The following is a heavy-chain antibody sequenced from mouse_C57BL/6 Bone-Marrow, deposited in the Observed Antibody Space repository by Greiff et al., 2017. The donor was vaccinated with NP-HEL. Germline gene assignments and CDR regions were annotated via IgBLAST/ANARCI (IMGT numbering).Heavy chain of an antibody. V-gene: IGHV5-4*01. CDR1: GFTFSSYA. CDR2: ISDGGSYT. J-gene: IGHJ3*01. CDR3: ARVDGSSLFAY. Sequence: EVQLVESGGGLVKPGGSLKLSCAASGFTFSSYAMSWVRQTPEKRLEWVATISDGGSYTYYPDNVKGRFTISRDNAKNNLYLQMSHLKSEDTAMYYCARVDGSSLFAYWGQGTLVTVSA. D-gene: IGHD1-1*01.